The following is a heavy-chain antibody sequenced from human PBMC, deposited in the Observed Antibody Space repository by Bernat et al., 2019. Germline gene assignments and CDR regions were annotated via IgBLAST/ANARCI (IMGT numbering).Heavy chain of an antibody. CDR3: ARWLKGGGDCCGLDY. Sequence: EVQLVESGGGLVQPGGSLRLSCAASGFTFGSYWMGWVRQAPGKGLEWWANIKGDGSENYYVDSVGGRFTISRDNAKNSLYLQMNSLRVEDTAVYYCARWLKGGGDCCGLDYWGQGTQVTVSS. J-gene: IGHJ4*02. CDR2: IKGDGSEN. V-gene: IGHV3-7*01. D-gene: IGHD2-21*02. CDR1: GFTFGSYW.